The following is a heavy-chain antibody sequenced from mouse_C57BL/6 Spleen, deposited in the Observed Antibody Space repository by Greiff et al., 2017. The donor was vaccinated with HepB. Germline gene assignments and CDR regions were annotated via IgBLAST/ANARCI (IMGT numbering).Heavy chain of an antibody. D-gene: IGHD2-2*01. CDR1: GYTFTSYW. V-gene: IGHV1-61*01. J-gene: IGHJ3*01. CDR3: ARGDYGYGAY. CDR2: IYPSDGET. Sequence: VQLQQPGAELVRPGSSVKLSCKASGYTFTSYWMDWVKQRPGQGLEWIGNIYPSDGETHYNQKFKDKATLTVDKSSSTAYMQLSSLTSEDSAVYYCARGDYGYGAYWGQGTLVTVSA.